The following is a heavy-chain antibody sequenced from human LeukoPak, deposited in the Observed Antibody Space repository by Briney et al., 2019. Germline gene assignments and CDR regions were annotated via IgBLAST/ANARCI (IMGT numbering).Heavy chain of an antibody. CDR2: IIPIVGTA. CDR3: ARSAVVPAAIYYYYYYMDV. J-gene: IGHJ6*03. D-gene: IGHD2-2*01. Sequence: ASVKVSCKASGYTFTSYAMNWVRQAPGQGLEGMGGIIPIVGTANCAQKFQGRVTITADESTSTAYMELSSLRSEDTAVYYCARSAVVPAAIYYYYYYMDVWGKGTTVTVSS. V-gene: IGHV1-69*13. CDR1: GYTFTSYA.